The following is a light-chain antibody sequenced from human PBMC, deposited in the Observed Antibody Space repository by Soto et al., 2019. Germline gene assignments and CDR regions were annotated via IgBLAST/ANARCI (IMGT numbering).Light chain of an antibody. Sequence: DIQMTQSPSTLSASVGDRVTITCRASQSISSWLAWYQQKPGKAPKRLIYKASSLESGVPSRFSGSGSGTVCTLTISSLQPDDFATYYCQQYNSYSEWTFGQGTKVEIK. CDR2: KAS. CDR1: QSISSW. J-gene: IGKJ1*01. CDR3: QQYNSYSEWT. V-gene: IGKV1-5*03.